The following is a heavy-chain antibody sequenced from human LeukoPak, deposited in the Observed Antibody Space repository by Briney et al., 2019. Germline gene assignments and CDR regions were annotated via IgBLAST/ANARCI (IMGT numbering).Heavy chain of an antibody. CDR1: GFTVSSNY. D-gene: IGHD5/OR15-5a*01. CDR3: AKGRAYGVFDAFDV. Sequence: GGSLRLSCAASGFTVSSNYMSWVRQAPGKGLEWVSVIYSGGSTYYADSVKGRFTISRDNSKNTLYLQMNSLRVEDTAIYYCAKGRAYGVFDAFDVWGQGTMVTVSS. V-gene: IGHV3-66*01. CDR2: IYSGGST. J-gene: IGHJ3*01.